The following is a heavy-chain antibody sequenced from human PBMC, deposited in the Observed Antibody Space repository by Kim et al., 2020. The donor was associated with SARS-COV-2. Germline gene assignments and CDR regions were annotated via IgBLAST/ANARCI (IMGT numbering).Heavy chain of an antibody. V-gene: IGHV3-74*01. CDR3: AKLAVTSPIDY. J-gene: IGHJ4*02. CDR2: T. D-gene: IGHD6-19*01. Sequence: TTYADSVQGRFTISRDNAKSTLYLQMNSLRVDDTAVYYCAKLAVTSPIDYWGQGTLVTVSS.